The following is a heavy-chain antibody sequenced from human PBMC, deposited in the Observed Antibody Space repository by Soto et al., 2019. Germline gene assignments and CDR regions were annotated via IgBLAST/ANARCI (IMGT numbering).Heavy chain of an antibody. V-gene: IGHV3-23*01. CDR1: GLTFRSYA. CDR2: ISGSGGST. J-gene: IGHJ6*02. CDR3: AKRLRFFHGMDV. D-gene: IGHD3-3*01. Sequence: GGPLRHSCAASGLTFRSYAMRWVRKAPGKGLEWVSAISGSGGSTYYADSVKGRVTISRDNSKNTLYLQMNSLRAEDTAVYYCAKRLRFFHGMDVCGQGTTVTVSS.